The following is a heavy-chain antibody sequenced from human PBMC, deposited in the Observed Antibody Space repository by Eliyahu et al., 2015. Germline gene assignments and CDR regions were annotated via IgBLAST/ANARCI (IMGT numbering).Heavy chain of an antibody. CDR1: EYSFTXXX. CDR3: ARLPLDYDFWSGWGSWFDP. J-gene: IGHJ5*02. D-gene: IGHD3-3*01. Sequence: EVQLVQSGAEVKKPGESLXISCKGSEYSFTXXXXGWVRQMPGKGLEWMGIIHPGDSDTRYSPSFQGQVTISADKSISTAYLQWSSLQASDTAMYYCARLPLDYDFWSGWGSWFDPWGQGTLVTVSS. CDR2: IHPGDSDT. V-gene: IGHV5-51*01.